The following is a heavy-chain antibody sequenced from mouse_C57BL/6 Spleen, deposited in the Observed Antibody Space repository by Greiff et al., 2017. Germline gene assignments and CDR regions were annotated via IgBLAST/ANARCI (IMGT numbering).Heavy chain of an antibody. CDR3: ARNSDYYGSPRAMDY. D-gene: IGHD1-1*01. Sequence: QVQLKESGPGLVQPSQSLSITCTVSGFSLTSYGVHWVRQSPGKGLEWLGVIWSGGSTDYNAAFISRLSISKDNSKSQVFFKMNSLQANDTAIYYCARNSDYYGSPRAMDYWGQGTSVTVSS. CDR2: IWSGGST. J-gene: IGHJ4*01. CDR1: GFSLTSYG. V-gene: IGHV2-2*02.